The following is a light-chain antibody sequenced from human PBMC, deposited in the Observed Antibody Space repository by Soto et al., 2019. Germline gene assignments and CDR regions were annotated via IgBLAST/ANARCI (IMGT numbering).Light chain of an antibody. CDR2: EAS. V-gene: IGKV3-20*01. Sequence: IGMTKSPATLSVSQGERATLSCRASQSVRSNLAWYQQKPGQAPRLLISEASNRATGIPDRFSGSGSGTDFTLTISRLEAEDFAVYYCQQYGSSPEWTFGQGTKVDIK. J-gene: IGKJ1*01. CDR3: QQYGSSPEWT. CDR1: QSVRSN.